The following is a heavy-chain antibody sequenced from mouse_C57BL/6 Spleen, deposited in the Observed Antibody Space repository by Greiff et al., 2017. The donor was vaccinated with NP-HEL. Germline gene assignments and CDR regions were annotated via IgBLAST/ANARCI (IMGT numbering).Heavy chain of an antibody. D-gene: IGHD1-1*01. J-gene: IGHJ3*01. Sequence: EVKVVESGGGLVKPGGSLKLSCAASGFTFSSYAMSWVRQTPEKRLEWVATISDGGSYTYYPDNVKGRFTISRDNAKNNLYLQMSHLKSEDTAMYYCAREHYGSGFAYWGQGTLVTVSA. CDR3: AREHYGSGFAY. CDR1: GFTFSSYA. CDR2: ISDGGSYT. V-gene: IGHV5-4*01.